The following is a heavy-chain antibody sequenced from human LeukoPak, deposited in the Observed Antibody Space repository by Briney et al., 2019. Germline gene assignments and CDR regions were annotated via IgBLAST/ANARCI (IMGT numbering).Heavy chain of an antibody. CDR2: IIPIFGTA. CDR1: GGTFSSYA. D-gene: IGHD1-1*01. J-gene: IGHJ6*04. V-gene: IGHV1-69*06. CDR3: ASGIMFGTTGTTHPKKYYYYGMDV. Sequence: AVKVSCKASGGTFSSYAISWVRQAPGQGLEWMGGIIPIFGTANYAQKFQGRVTITADKSTSTAYMELSSLRSEDTAVYYCASGIMFGTTGTTHPKKYYYYGMDVWGKGTTVTVSS.